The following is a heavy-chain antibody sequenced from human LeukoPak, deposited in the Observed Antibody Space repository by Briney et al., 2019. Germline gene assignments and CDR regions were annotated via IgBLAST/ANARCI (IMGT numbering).Heavy chain of an antibody. CDR3: ARDPKPGYSSGWPIDY. Sequence: GVLRLSCAASGFTFSSYAMSWVRQAPGKGLEWVSAISGSGGSTYYADSVKGRFTISRDNSKNTLYLQMNSLRAEDTAVYYCARDPKPGYSSGWPIDYWGQGTLVTVSS. J-gene: IGHJ4*02. CDR2: ISGSGGST. V-gene: IGHV3-23*01. CDR1: GFTFSSYA. D-gene: IGHD6-19*01.